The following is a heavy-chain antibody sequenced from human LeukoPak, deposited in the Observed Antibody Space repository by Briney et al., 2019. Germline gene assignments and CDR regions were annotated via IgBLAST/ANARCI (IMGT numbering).Heavy chain of an antibody. V-gene: IGHV1-69*04. D-gene: IGHD2-15*01. Sequence: SVKVSCKASGGTFSGYAISWVRQAPGQGLEWMGRIIPILGIANYAQKFQGRVTITADKSTSTAYMELSSLRSEDTAVYYCARVVVVVVAATPYYYYGMDVWGQGTTVTVSS. CDR1: GGTFSGYA. CDR2: IIPILGIA. CDR3: ARVVVVVVAATPYYYYGMDV. J-gene: IGHJ6*02.